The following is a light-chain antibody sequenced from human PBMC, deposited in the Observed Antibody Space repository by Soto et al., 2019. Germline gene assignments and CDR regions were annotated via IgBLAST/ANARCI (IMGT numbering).Light chain of an antibody. V-gene: IGLV3-21*02. Sequence: SYELTQSPSVSAAPGQTARITCGGNRIGSQSVHWYQQKPGQAPVLFVYDDTDRPPGIPDRFSGSDSGNPATLTISRVEAGDEADYYCQVWDSGTHRVVFGGGTQLTVL. CDR2: DDT. J-gene: IGLJ2*01. CDR3: QVWDSGTHRVV. CDR1: RIGSQS.